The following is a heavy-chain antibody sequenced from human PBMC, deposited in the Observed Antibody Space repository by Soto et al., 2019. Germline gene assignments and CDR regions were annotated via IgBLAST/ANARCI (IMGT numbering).Heavy chain of an antibody. CDR2: IDHIGTS. D-gene: IGHD6-13*01. CDR3: ARGRGSSWYGPNWFDP. Sequence: SETLSLTCAVSGDSITTYNNWWSWVRQPPGKGLEWIGEIDHIGTSNYNPSLKSRVTISVDTSKNQFSLKLSSVTAADTAVYYCARGRGSSWYGPNWFDPWGQGTLVTVSS. V-gene: IGHV4-4*02. CDR1: GDSITTYNNW. J-gene: IGHJ5*02.